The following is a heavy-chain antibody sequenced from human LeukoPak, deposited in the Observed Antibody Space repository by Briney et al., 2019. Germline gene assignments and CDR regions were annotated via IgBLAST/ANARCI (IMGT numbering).Heavy chain of an antibody. V-gene: IGHV4-61*02. CDR1: GGSISSGSYY. Sequence: SETLSLTCTVSGGSISSGSYYWSWIRQPAGKGLEWIGRIYTSGSTNYNPSLKSRVTISVDTSKNQFSLKLSSVTAADTAVYYCARDLINYGSGSYSYYYYYMDVWGKGTTVTISS. J-gene: IGHJ6*03. D-gene: IGHD3-10*01. CDR2: IYTSGST. CDR3: ARDLINYGSGSYSYYYYYMDV.